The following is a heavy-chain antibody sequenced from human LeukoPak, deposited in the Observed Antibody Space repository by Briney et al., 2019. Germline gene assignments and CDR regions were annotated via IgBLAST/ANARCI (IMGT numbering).Heavy chain of an antibody. CDR3: ARDHIGYCSGGSCYA. D-gene: IGHD2-15*01. CDR1: GFTFSSYW. CDR2: IKQDGSEK. Sequence: SGGSLRLSCAASGFTFSSYWMSWVCQAPGKGREGVANIKQDGSEKYYVDSVKGRFTISRDNAKNSLYLQMNSLRAEDTAVYYCARDHIGYCSGGSCYAWGQGTLVTVSS. V-gene: IGHV3-7*01. J-gene: IGHJ5*02.